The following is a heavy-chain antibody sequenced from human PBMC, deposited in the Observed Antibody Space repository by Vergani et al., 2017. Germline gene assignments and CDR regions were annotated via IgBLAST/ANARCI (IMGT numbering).Heavy chain of an antibody. CDR3: AKNLHKRDIVVVVAAPPMDV. CDR2: IYSGGST. CDR1: GFTVSSNY. V-gene: IGHV3-53*04. D-gene: IGHD2-15*01. Sequence: VQLVESGGGVVQPGRSLRLSCAASGFTVSSNYMSWVRQAPGQGLEWVSVIYSGGSTYYADSVKGRFTISRHNSKNTLYLQMNSLRAEYTAVYYCAKNLHKRDIVVVVAAPPMDVWGQGTTVTVSS. J-gene: IGHJ6*02.